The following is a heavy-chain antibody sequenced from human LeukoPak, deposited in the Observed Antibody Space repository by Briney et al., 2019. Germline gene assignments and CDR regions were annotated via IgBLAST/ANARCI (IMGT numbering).Heavy chain of an antibody. Sequence: SETLSLTCTVSGYSISSGYYWGWIRQPPGKGLEWIGSIYHSGSTYYNPSLKSRVTISVDTSKNQFSLKLSSVTAADTAVYYCARVLSMVHDYWGQGTLVTVSS. CDR1: GYSISSGYY. CDR2: IYHSGST. V-gene: IGHV4-38-2*02. CDR3: ARVLSMVHDY. J-gene: IGHJ4*02. D-gene: IGHD3-10*01.